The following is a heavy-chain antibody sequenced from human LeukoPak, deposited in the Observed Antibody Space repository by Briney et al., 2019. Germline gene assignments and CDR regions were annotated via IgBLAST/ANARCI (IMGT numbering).Heavy chain of an antibody. CDR1: GGTFSSYA. D-gene: IGHD3-10*01. V-gene: IGHV1-69*13. J-gene: IGHJ4*02. CDR3: AAYYGSGSFPYYFDH. Sequence: ASVKVSCKASGGTFSSYAISWVRQAPGQGLEWMGGIIPIFGTANYAQKFQGRVTITADESTSTAYMELSSLRSEDTAVYYCAAYYGSGSFPYYFDHWGQGTLVTVSS. CDR2: IIPIFGTA.